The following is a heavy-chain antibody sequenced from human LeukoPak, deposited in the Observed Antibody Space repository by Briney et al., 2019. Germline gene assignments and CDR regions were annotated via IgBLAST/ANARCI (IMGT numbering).Heavy chain of an antibody. D-gene: IGHD6-19*01. CDR1: GFTLSSYA. J-gene: IGHJ4*02. V-gene: IGHV3-23*01. CDR3: ARGDTGFSSAWGRDFDY. CDR2: ISGSGGST. Sequence: GGSLRLSCAASGFTLSSYAMSWVRQAPGKGLEWVSAISGSGGSTYYADSVKGRFTISRDNSKNTLYLQMNNLRPEDTAVYYCARGDTGFSSAWGRDFDYWGQGTLVTVSS.